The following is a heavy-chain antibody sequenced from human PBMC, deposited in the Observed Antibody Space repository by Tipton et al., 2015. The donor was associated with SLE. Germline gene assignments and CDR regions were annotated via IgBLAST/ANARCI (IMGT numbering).Heavy chain of an antibody. CDR2: INAGNGNT. V-gene: IGHV1-3*01. CDR3: ARAEAIVVVLPIY. Sequence: QLVQSGAEVKKPGASVKVSCKASGYTFTSYAMHWVRQDPGQRLEWMGWINAGNGNTKYSQKFQGRVTITRDTSASTAYMKLSSLRSEDTAVYYCARAEAIVVVLPIYWGQGTLVTVSS. CDR1: GYTFTSYA. J-gene: IGHJ4*02. D-gene: IGHD2-2*01.